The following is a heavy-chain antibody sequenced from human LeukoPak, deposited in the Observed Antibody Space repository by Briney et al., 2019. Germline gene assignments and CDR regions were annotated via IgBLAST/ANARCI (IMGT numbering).Heavy chain of an antibody. D-gene: IGHD6-13*01. V-gene: IGHV4-34*01. CDR3: ARGRYWWQQLVRIHFDY. CDR1: GGSINSGGYY. J-gene: IGHJ4*02. Sequence: TSETLSLTCTVSGGSINSGGYYWSWIRQPPGKGLEWIGEINHSGSTNYNPSLKSRVTISVDTSKNQFSLKLSSVTAADTAVYYCARGRYWWQQLVRIHFDYWGQGTLVTVSS. CDR2: INHSGST.